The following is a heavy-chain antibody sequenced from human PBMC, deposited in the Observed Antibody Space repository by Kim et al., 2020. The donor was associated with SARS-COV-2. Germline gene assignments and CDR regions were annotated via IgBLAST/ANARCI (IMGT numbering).Heavy chain of an antibody. Sequence: SETLSLTCAVYGGSFSGYYWSWIRQPPGKGLEWIGEINHSGSTNYNPSLKSRVTISVDTSKNQFSLKLSSVTAADTAVYYCARGLGYSSPPYYFDYWGQGTLVTVSS. V-gene: IGHV4-34*01. D-gene: IGHD6-13*01. J-gene: IGHJ4*02. CDR1: GGSFSGYY. CDR3: ARGLGYSSPPYYFDY. CDR2: INHSGST.